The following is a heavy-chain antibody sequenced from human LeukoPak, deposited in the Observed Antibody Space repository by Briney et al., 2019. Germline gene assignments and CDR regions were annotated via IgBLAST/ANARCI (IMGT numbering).Heavy chain of an antibody. D-gene: IGHD3-10*01. Sequence: PGGSLRLSCASSGFTVSSNFISWVRQAPGKGLEWVSIIHSGGTTYYADSLKGRFTISRDNSKNTVYLQMNSLRAEDTAVYYCARVGRSGTYYNYEYFQHWGQGSLVTVSS. J-gene: IGHJ1*01. V-gene: IGHV3-66*01. CDR1: GFTVSSNF. CDR3: ARVGRSGTYYNYEYFQH. CDR2: IHSGGTT.